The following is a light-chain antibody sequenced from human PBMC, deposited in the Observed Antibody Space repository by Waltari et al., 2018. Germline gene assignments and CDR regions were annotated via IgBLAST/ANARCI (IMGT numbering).Light chain of an antibody. CDR2: ATN. CDR1: TYHTGPHP. V-gene: IGLV1-44*01. CDR3: GAWDDKVKAWL. Sequence: LTQSPALSRTPGQTYPITCPGVTYHTGPHPVNWYQKFPGSAPRVVMTATNERPAGIPDRFSGSKSGNSASLTISGRRFEDESDFYCGAWDDKVKAWLFGGGTTVTVL. J-gene: IGLJ2*01.